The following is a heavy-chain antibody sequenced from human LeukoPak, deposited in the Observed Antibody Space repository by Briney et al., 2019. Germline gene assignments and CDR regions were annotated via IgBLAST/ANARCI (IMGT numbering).Heavy chain of an antibody. D-gene: IGHD5-24*01. CDR3: ATRWLQPRGIDY. Sequence: GGSLRLSCAASGFSFSDSAMHWVRQAPGKGLEWVAVISYDGSNKYYADSVKGRFTISRDNSKNTLYLQMNSLRAEDTAVYYCATRWLQPRGIDYWGQGTLVTVSS. J-gene: IGHJ4*02. CDR1: GFSFSDSA. V-gene: IGHV3-30*03. CDR2: ISYDGSNK.